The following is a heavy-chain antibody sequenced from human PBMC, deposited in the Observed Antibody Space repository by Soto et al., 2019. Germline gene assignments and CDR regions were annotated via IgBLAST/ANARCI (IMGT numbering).Heavy chain of an antibody. CDR3: ARDNWNSY. CDR1: GFTCSSYW. CDR2: VKSDGSST. V-gene: IGHV3-74*01. Sequence: PVGSLRLSWAASGFTCSSYWMRWVRQAPGKGLVWVSRVKSDGSSTSYADSVKGRFTISRDNAKNTLYLQMNGLRAEDTAVYYCARDNWNSYWGQGTLVTVSS. D-gene: IGHD1-1*01. J-gene: IGHJ4*02.